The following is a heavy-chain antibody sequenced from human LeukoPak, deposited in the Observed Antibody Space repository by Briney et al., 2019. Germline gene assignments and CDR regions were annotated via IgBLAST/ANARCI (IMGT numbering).Heavy chain of an antibody. CDR3: ATLGPLGAVTGDAFDI. Sequence: PSETLSLTCTASGGSISSYYWSWIRQPAGKGLEWIGRIYTSGSTNYNPSLKSRVAMSVDTSKNQFSLKLSSVTAADTAVYYCATLGPLGAVTGDAFDIWGQGAMVTVSS. V-gene: IGHV4-4*07. CDR2: IYTSGST. CDR1: GGSISSYY. J-gene: IGHJ3*02. D-gene: IGHD2-21*02.